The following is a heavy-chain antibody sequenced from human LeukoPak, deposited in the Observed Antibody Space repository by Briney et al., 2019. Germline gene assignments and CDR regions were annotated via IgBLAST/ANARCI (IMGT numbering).Heavy chain of an antibody. CDR2: IYYSGST. Sequence: SETLSLTRTVSGGSISSSSYYWGWIRQPPGKGLEWIGSIYYSGSTYYNPSLKSRVTISVDTSKNQFSLKLSSVTAADTAVYYCARLGAGPTYYDFWSGYSSFYFDYWGQGTLVTVSS. CDR3: ARLGAGPTYYDFWSGYSSFYFDY. D-gene: IGHD3-3*01. CDR1: GGSISSSSYY. V-gene: IGHV4-39*01. J-gene: IGHJ4*02.